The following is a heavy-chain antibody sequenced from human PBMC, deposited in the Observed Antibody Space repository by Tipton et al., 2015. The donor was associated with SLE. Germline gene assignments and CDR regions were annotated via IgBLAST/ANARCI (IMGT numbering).Heavy chain of an antibody. Sequence: LRLSCTVSGDSISSGAYYWSWIRQPPGKGLEWIGEIHHSGSTNSNPSLKSRVTISVDKSKNQFSLKLTSVTAADTAVYYCARWIPLTGINVWGQGATVTVSS. J-gene: IGHJ6*02. CDR2: IHHSGST. CDR1: GDSISSGAYY. V-gene: IGHV4-30-4*01. CDR3: ARWIPLTGINV. D-gene: IGHD5-18*01.